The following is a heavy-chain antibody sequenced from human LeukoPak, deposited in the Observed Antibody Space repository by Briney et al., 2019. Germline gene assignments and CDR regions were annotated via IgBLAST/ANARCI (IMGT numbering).Heavy chain of an antibody. CDR3: ATSPYYDFWSGYAA. V-gene: IGHV4-30-2*01. D-gene: IGHD3-3*01. CDR2: IYHSGST. Sequence: PSETLSLTCAVSGGSISSGGYSWSWIRQPPGKGLEWIGYIYHSGSTYYNPSLKSRVTISVDRSKNQFSLELSSVTAADTAVYYCATSPYYDFWSGYAAWGQGTLVTVSS. CDR1: GGSISSGGYS. J-gene: IGHJ4*02.